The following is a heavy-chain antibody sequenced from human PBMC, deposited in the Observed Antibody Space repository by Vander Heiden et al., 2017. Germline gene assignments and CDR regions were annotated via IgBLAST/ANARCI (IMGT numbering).Heavy chain of an antibody. CDR1: GFSFTTTGLG. CDR2: IYWDDDK. D-gene: IGHD6-13*01. J-gene: IGHJ6*02. V-gene: IGHV2-5*02. Sequence: HINWKESGPTLVKPTETLTMTCTLSGFSFTTTGLGVGCIRQTPGKALGWVAVIYWDDDKRYSASLRSRLTITKDTYRNQVVLTVANMDPLDTGSYYCAGTKNAASAYYGMEVWGQGTTVTVSS. CDR3: AGTKNAASAYYGMEV.